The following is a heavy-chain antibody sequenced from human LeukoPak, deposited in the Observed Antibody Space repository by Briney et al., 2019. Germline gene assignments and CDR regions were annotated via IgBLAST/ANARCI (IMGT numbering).Heavy chain of an antibody. CDR3: ARLTGDKIAFDY. V-gene: IGHV1-18*01. CDR1: GYTFTSYG. CDR2: ISAYDGNT. Sequence: ASVKVSCKASGYTFTSYGISWVRQAPGQGLEWVGWISAYDGNTNYAQKLQGRVTMTTDTSTSTAYMELRSLRSDGTAVYYCARLTGDKIAFDYWGQGTLVTVSS. D-gene: IGHD7-27*01. J-gene: IGHJ4*02.